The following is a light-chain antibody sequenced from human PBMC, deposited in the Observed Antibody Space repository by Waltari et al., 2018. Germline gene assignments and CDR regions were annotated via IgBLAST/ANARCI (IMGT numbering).Light chain of an antibody. CDR1: KLGEKY. Sequence: SYELPQPPSVSVSPGQTASITCSGDKLGEKYACWYQQKPGQSPVLFISQDNKRPSGISERFSGSNTGNTATLTISGTQAMDEADYYCQACDSSAAVFGGGTRLTVL. CDR3: QACDSSAAV. V-gene: IGLV3-1*01. J-gene: IGLJ3*02. CDR2: QDN.